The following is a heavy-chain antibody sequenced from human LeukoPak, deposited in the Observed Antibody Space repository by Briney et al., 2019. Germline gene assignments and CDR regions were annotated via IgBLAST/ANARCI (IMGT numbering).Heavy chain of an antibody. Sequence: PGGSLRLSCAASGFTFSSYWMSWVRQAPGKGLEWVGRIKGKTDGGTTDYAAPVKGRFTISRDDSRDTLYLQMNSLKTEDTAVYYCSSPYYDFWSGFRPYYMDVWGKGTTVIVSS. CDR1: GFTFSSYW. D-gene: IGHD3-3*01. CDR2: IKGKTDGGTT. J-gene: IGHJ6*03. CDR3: SSPYYDFWSGFRPYYMDV. V-gene: IGHV3-15*01.